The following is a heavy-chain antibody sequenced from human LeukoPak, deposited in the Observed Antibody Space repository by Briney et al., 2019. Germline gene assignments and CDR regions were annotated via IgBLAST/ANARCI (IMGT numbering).Heavy chain of an antibody. V-gene: IGHV1-69*04. CDR1: LGTFSTYA. D-gene: IGHD3-22*01. CDR2: IIPILDIA. J-gene: IGHJ3*02. Sequence: ASVKVSYTASLGTFSTYAVNWVRQAPGQGLEWMGRIIPILDIANHAQKFQGRVTISADKSTSTAYMELSSLRSEDTAVYYCAWQDYYDSSASHAFYIQGQVTMVTFSS. CDR3: AWQDYYDSSASHAFYI.